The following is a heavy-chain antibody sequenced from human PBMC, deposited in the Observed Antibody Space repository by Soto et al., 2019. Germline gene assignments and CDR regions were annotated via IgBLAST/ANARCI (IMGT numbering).Heavy chain of an antibody. CDR1: GYTFTSYG. V-gene: IGHV1-18*04. CDR3: ATVGQAAPAGVEDYYCGMDV. Sequence: ASVNVSCKASGYTFTSYGISWVRQAPGQGRELMGWISDYNGNTNYAQKLQGRVTMTTDTATSTAYMELRSLRSDETAVYYCATVGQAAPAGVEDYYCGMDVSGQGTTVTVSS. D-gene: IGHD2-15*01. CDR2: ISDYNGNT. J-gene: IGHJ6*02.